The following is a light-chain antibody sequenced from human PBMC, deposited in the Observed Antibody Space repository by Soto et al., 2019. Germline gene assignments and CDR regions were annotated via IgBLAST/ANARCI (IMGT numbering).Light chain of an antibody. V-gene: IGKV3-20*01. CDR2: VAS. CDR3: QQYVTSPPSWT. Sequence: ETVLTQSPGTLSLSPGERATLSCRASQSVSSNYLAWYQHKPGQAPRLLIYVASNRATGIPDRFSGSGSGTDFTLTISRLEPEDFAVYYCQQYVTSPPSWTFGQGTKVEVK. J-gene: IGKJ1*01. CDR1: QSVSSNY.